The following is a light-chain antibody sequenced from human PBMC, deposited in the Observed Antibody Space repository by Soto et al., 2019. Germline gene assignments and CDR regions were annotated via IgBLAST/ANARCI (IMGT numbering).Light chain of an antibody. Sequence: QSALTQPASVSGSPGQSNTISCTGNSSDVGGYNYVSWYQQHPGKAPKLMIYGVTNRPSGVSNRFSGSKSGNTASLTISGLQAEDEADYYCSSYTSSTTLSVVFGGGTKLTVL. J-gene: IGLJ2*01. CDR2: GVT. CDR3: SSYTSSTTLSVV. CDR1: SSDVGGYNY. V-gene: IGLV2-14*01.